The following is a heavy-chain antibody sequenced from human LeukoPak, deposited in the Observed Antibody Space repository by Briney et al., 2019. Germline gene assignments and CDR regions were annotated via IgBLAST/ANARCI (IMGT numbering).Heavy chain of an antibody. CDR2: TNPNSGNT. CDR3: ARDTGRYFDTKDY. CDR1: GYTFTSYD. V-gene: IGHV1-8*01. D-gene: IGHD3-9*01. J-gene: IGHJ4*02. Sequence: ASVKVSCKASGYTFTSYDINWVRQATGQGLEWMGWTNPNSGNTGYAQKFQGRVTMTRNTSISTAYMELSSLRSEDTAVYYCARDTGRYFDTKDYWGQGTLVTVSS.